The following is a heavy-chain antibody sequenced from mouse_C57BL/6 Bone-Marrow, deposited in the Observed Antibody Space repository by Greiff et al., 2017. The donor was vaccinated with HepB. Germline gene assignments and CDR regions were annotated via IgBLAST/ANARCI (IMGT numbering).Heavy chain of an antibody. CDR3: ARRSSYSAWFAY. CDR2: ISSGSSTI. CDR1: GFTFSDYG. J-gene: IGHJ3*01. V-gene: IGHV5-17*01. Sequence: EVKVEESGGGLVKPGGSLKLSCAASGFTFSDYGMHWVRQAPEKGLEWVAYISSGSSTIYYADTVKGRFTISRDNAKNTLFLQMTSLRSEDTAMYYCARRSSYSAWFAYWGQGTLVTVSA. D-gene: IGHD1-1*01.